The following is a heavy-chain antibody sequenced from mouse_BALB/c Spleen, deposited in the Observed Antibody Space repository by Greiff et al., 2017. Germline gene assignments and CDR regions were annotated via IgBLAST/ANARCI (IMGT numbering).Heavy chain of an antibody. Sequence: QVQLQQSGAELAKPGASVKMSCKASGYTFTSYWMHWVKQRPGQGLEWIGYINPSTGYTEYNQKFKDKATLTADKSSSTAYMQLSSLTSEDSAVYYCARSGDTYFDVWGAGTTVTVSS. D-gene: IGHD3-1*01. V-gene: IGHV1-7*01. J-gene: IGHJ1*01. CDR1: GYTFTSYW. CDR2: INPSTGYT. CDR3: ARSGDTYFDV.